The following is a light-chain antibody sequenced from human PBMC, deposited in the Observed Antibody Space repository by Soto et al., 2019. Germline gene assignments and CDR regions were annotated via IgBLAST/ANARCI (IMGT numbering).Light chain of an antibody. J-gene: IGLJ2*01. Sequence: QSVLTQPPSASGPPGQRVNISCAGSSSNIGSNYVYWYRQFPGTAPKLLIQRNNQRPSGVPARFSGSKSGTSASLAISGLRSEDEADYYCGGWDDSLSGPVFGGGTKLTAL. CDR2: RNN. CDR3: GGWDDSLSGPV. CDR1: SSNIGSNY. V-gene: IGLV1-47*01.